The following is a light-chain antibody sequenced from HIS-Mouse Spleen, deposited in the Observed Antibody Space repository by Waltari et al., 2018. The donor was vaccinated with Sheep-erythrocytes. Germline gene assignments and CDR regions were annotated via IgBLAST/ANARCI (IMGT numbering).Light chain of an antibody. CDR3: QQFNNYPRT. CDR2: DAS. CDR1: QGISSA. Sequence: AIQLTQSPSSLSASVGDRVTITCRASQGISSALAWYQQKPGHAPKLLIYDASSLESGVPSRVSGSGSGTDFTLTISSLQPEDFATYYCQQFNNYPRTFGQGTKVEIK. J-gene: IGKJ1*01. V-gene: IGKV1D-13*01.